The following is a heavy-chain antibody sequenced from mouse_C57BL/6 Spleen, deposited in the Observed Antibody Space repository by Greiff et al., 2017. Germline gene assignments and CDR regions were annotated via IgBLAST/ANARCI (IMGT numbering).Heavy chain of an antibody. CDR2: ISDGGSYT. Sequence: EVKLMESGGGLVKPGGSLKLSCAASGFTFSSYAMSWVRQTPEKRLEWVATISDGGSYTYYPDNVKGRFTISRDNAKNNLYLQMSHLKSEDTAMYYCARHYGSLYYAMYYWGQGTSVTVSS. CDR1: GFTFSSYA. D-gene: IGHD1-1*01. V-gene: IGHV5-4*03. CDR3: ARHYGSLYYAMYY. J-gene: IGHJ4*01.